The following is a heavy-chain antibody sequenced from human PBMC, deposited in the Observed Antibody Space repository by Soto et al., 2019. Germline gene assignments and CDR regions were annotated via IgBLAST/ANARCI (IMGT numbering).Heavy chain of an antibody. CDR2: IYFRGNT. CDR3: ARGQNILPD. D-gene: IGHD2-15*01. J-gene: IGHJ4*02. Sequence: SETLSLTCSVSGDSISRIDYYWTWIRQHPEKGLEWIGNIYFRGNTYYSPSLESRLTISVDTSKNQFSLKVTSVTAADTAVYYCARGQNILPDWGQGTLVTVSS. V-gene: IGHV4-31*03. CDR1: GDSISRIDYY.